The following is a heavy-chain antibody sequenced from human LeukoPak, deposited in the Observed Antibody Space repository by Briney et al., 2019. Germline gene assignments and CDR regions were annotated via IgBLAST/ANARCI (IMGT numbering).Heavy chain of an antibody. J-gene: IGHJ6*04. CDR3: ATSGIGISSGMDV. D-gene: IGHD2-21*01. Sequence: GEALKISCKGSGYSFTSYWIGWARQMPGKGLEWMGIIYPGDSYTSYSPSFQGQVTISADKSISTAYLQWSSLKASDTAMYYCATSGIGISSGMDVWGKGTTVTVSS. CDR1: GYSFTSYW. CDR2: IYPGDSYT. V-gene: IGHV5-51*01.